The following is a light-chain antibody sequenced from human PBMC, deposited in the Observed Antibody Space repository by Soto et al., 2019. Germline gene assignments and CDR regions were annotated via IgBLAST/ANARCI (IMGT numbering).Light chain of an antibody. Sequence: TPSPSNLAASVVDRVTITCRASQSISSRYLAWYQQKPGQAPRLLIYAASRRATGIPDRFSGSGSGTDFTLTISRLEPEDFAVYYCQQYGSSPWTFGQGTKVDNK. CDR1: QSISSRY. V-gene: IGKV3-20*01. J-gene: IGKJ1*01. CDR2: AAS. CDR3: QQYGSSPWT.